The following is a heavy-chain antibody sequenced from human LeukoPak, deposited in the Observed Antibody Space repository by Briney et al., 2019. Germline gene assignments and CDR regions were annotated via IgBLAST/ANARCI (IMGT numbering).Heavy chain of an antibody. J-gene: IGHJ4*02. V-gene: IGHV4-34*01. Sequence: SETLSLTCAVCGGSFSGYYWSWIRQPPGKGLEWIGEINHSGSTNYNPSLKSRVTISVDTSKNQFSLKLSSVTAADTAVYYCARAPILYYFDYWGQGTLVTVSS. CDR1: GGSFSGYY. CDR2: INHSGST. CDR3: ARAPILYYFDY.